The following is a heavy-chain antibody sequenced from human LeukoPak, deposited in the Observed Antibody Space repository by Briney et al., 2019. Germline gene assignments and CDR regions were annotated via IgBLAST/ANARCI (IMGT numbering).Heavy chain of an antibody. D-gene: IGHD3-16*02. CDR1: GGSISSSSYY. J-gene: IGHJ4*02. V-gene: IGHV4-39*01. CDR2: IYYSGST. Sequence: SETLSLTCTVSGGSISSSSYYWGWIRQPPGKGLEWIGSIYYSGSTYYNPSLKSRVTISVDTSKNQISLKLSSVSAADTAVYYCARNSFYDYVWGSYRRYYFDYWGQGTLVTVSS. CDR3: ARNSFYDYVWGSYRRYYFDY.